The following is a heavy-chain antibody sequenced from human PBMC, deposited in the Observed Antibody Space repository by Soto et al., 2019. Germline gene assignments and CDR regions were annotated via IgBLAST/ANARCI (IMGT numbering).Heavy chain of an antibody. CDR2: IYYSGST. Sequence: PSETLSLTCTISGGSLSSSSYYWGWIRQPPGKGLEWIGSIYYSGSTYYNTSLKSRVTISVGTSKKQFSLKLRSVTAAETAVYYCARHGPVQELLSPWGQGTLVTVST. V-gene: IGHV4-39*01. CDR3: ARHGPVQELLSP. J-gene: IGHJ5*02. D-gene: IGHD2-15*01. CDR1: GGSLSSSSYY.